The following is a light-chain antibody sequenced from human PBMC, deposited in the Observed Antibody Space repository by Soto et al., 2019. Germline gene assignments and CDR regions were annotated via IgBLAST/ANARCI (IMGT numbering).Light chain of an antibody. CDR3: QQYNNYPRT. CDR1: QTITTW. Sequence: GYIVTIPCRASQTITTWMAWYQQKPGKAPKLLVYDASTLQSGVATRFSGSGSGTEFTLIISGLQPEDSATYYCQQYNNYPRTFGQGTKVDI. J-gene: IGKJ1*01. CDR2: DAS. V-gene: IGKV1-5*01.